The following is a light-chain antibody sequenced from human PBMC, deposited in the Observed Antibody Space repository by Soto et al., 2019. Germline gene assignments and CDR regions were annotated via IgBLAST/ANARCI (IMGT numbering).Light chain of an antibody. V-gene: IGLV2-14*01. Sequence: QSALTQPASVSGSPGQSITISCTGTTSDVGGYNFVSWYQLHPGKAPKLMIFEVSNRPSGVSNRFSGSKSGNTAPLTISGLQAEDEADYYCSSYTSSGTRVFGTGTQLTVL. J-gene: IGLJ1*01. CDR1: TSDVGGYNF. CDR3: SSYTSSGTRV. CDR2: EVS.